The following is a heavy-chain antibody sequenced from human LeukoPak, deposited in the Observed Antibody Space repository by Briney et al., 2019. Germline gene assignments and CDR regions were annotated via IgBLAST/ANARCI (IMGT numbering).Heavy chain of an antibody. J-gene: IGHJ4*02. CDR2: STHSGST. D-gene: IGHD2-2*01. Sequence: SETLSLTCAVYGGSFSGHYWTWIRQAPGKGLEWIGESTHSGSTNYNPSLKSRLSISVDTSKNQFSLKLTSVTAADSAVYHCARGRTGAAALDFWGPGTLVTVSS. V-gene: IGHV4-34*01. CDR1: GGSFSGHY. CDR3: ARGRTGAAALDF.